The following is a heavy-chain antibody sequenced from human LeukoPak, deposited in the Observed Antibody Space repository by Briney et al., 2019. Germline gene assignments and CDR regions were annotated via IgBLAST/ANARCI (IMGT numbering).Heavy chain of an antibody. CDR1: GFTFSSYS. CDR3: ARETIFGVGDAFDI. CDR2: ISSSSSYI. D-gene: IGHD3-3*01. V-gene: IGHV3-21*01. Sequence: GGSLRLSCAASGFTFSSYSMNWVRQAPGKGLEWVSSISSSSSYIYYADSVKGRFTISRDNAKNSLYLQMNSLRAEDTAVYYCARETIFGVGDAFDIWGQGTMVTVSS. J-gene: IGHJ3*02.